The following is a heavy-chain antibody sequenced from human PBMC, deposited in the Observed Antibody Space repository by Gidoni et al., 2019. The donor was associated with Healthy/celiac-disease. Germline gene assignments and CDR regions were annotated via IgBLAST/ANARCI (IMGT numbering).Heavy chain of an antibody. V-gene: IGHV5-51*01. Sequence: EVQLVQSGAEVKKPGESLKISCKGSGYSFTSYWIGWVRQMPGKGLEWMGLIYPGDSDTRYSPSFQGQVTSSADRSISTAYLQWSSLKASDTAMYYCARTPQGDYTPEGWFDPWGQGTLVTVSS. CDR2: IYPGDSDT. J-gene: IGHJ5*02. D-gene: IGHD4-17*01. CDR1: GYSFTSYW. CDR3: ARTPQGDYTPEGWFDP.